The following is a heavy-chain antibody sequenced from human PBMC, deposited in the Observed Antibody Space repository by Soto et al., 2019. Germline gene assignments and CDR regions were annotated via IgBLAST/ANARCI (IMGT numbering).Heavy chain of an antibody. Sequence: PGESLKISCKGSGYSFTSYWIGWVRQMPGKGLEWMGIIYPGDSDTRYSPSFQGQVTISADKSISTAYLQWSSLKVSDTAMYYCARLSDLVRGVIITRPDGMDVWGQGTTVTVSS. J-gene: IGHJ6*02. D-gene: IGHD3-10*01. CDR1: GYSFTSYW. CDR2: IYPGDSDT. CDR3: ARLSDLVRGVIITRPDGMDV. V-gene: IGHV5-51*01.